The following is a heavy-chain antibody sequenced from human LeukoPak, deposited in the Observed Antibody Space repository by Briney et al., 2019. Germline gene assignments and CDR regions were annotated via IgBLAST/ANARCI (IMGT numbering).Heavy chain of an antibody. V-gene: IGHV3-23*01. CDR1: GFTFSTYA. Sequence: TGGSLRLSCAASGFTFSTYAMSWVRQAPGKGLEWVSRISGRGDTTYYADSAKGRFTISRDSSKNTLYLQVNSLRAEDTAVYYCAKDAALFCSGGSCHGEGYYFDYWGQGILVTVSS. D-gene: IGHD2-15*01. J-gene: IGHJ4*02. CDR3: AKDAALFCSGGSCHGEGYYFDY. CDR2: ISGRGDTT.